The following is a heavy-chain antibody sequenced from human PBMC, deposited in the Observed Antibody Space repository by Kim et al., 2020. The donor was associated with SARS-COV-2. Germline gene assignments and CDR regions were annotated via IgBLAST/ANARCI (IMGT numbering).Heavy chain of an antibody. CDR1: GFTFSSYG. Sequence: GGSLRLSCAASGFTFSSYGMHWVRQAPGKGLEWVAVISYDGSNKYYADSVKGRFTISRDNSKNTLYLQMNSLRAEDTAVYYCARDRSDSSGPNPYYFDYWGQGTLVTVSS. D-gene: IGHD3-22*01. CDR3: ARDRSDSSGPNPYYFDY. CDR2: ISYDGSNK. J-gene: IGHJ4*02. V-gene: IGHV3-33*05.